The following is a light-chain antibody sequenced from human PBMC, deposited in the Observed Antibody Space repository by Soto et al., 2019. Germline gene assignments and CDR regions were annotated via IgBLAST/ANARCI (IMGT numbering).Light chain of an antibody. CDR1: QSFRSN. CDR3: QQYNDCPLT. J-gene: IGKJ1*01. Sequence: EIVMTQSPVTLSVSPGERATLSWRASQSFRSNLAWYQQKPGQAPSLLIYGAFTRATGIPTRFSGTGSGTEFTLTISSLQSEDFALYSCQQYNDCPLTFGQGTKVDIK. CDR2: GAF. V-gene: IGKV3-15*01.